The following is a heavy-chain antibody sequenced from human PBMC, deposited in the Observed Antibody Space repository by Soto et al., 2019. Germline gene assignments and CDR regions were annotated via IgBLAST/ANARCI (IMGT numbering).Heavy chain of an antibody. J-gene: IGHJ4*02. Sequence: PSATLSLTCTVSGVSIIRGGYCWSWIRQHPGKGQEWIGYIYNSGTTYYNPSLKSRVTISVDTSKNQFSLKLTSVTAADTAVYYWARDPAPGGQGTLLTVSS. CDR3: ARDPAP. CDR2: IYNSGTT. CDR1: GVSIIRGGYC. V-gene: IGHV4-31*03.